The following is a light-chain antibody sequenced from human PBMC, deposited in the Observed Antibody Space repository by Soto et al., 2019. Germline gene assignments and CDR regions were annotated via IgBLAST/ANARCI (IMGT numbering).Light chain of an antibody. V-gene: IGKV3-20*01. CDR3: QQYGSSST. CDR2: GAS. J-gene: IGKJ5*01. CDR1: QSVGSNY. Sequence: EIVVTQAPATLKVSPGERATLSCRASQSVGSNYLAWYQQKPGQAPRLLIYGASSRATGIPDRFSGSGSGTDFTLTISRLEPEDFAVYYCQQYGSSSTFGQGTRLEI.